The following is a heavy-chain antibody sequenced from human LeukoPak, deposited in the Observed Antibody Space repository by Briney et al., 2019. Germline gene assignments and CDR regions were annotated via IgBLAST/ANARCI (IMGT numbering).Heavy chain of an antibody. CDR1: RFTFSTYW. CDR3: ARGYYYDSSGYYVGNDFDY. J-gene: IGHJ4*02. Sequence: GGSLRLSCAASRFTFSTYWMSWVRQAPGKGLEWVANIKKDGSEKHYVDSVKGRFTISRDDAKNSLYLQMNSLRAEDTAVYYCARGYYYDSSGYYVGNDFDYWGQGTLVTVSS. V-gene: IGHV3-7*05. CDR2: IKKDGSEK. D-gene: IGHD3-22*01.